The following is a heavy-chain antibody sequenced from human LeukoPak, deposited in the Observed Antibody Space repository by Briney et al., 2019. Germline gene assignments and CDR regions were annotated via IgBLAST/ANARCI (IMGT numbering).Heavy chain of an antibody. CDR3: ARPLVPAAKGGYYC. CDR1: DGSFSGYY. V-gene: IGHV4-34*01. J-gene: IGHJ4*02. D-gene: IGHD2-2*01. Sequence: PSETLSLTCAVYDGSFSGYYWSWIRQPPGKGLEWIGEINHSGSTNYNPSLKSRVTISVDTSKNQFSLKLSSVTAADTAVYYCARPLVPAAKGGYYCWGQGTLVTVSS. CDR2: INHSGST.